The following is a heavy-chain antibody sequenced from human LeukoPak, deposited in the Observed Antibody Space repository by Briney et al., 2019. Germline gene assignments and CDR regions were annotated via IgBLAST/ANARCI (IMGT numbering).Heavy chain of an antibody. V-gene: IGHV4-4*07. CDR2: IYTSGST. J-gene: IGHJ5*02. Sequence: SETLSLTCTVSGGSISSYYWSWIRQPAGKGLEWIGRIYTSGSTNYNPSLKSRVTMSVDTSKNQFSLKLSSVTAADTAVYYCARDTGCSSTSCYFGWFDPWGQGTLVTVSS. CDR1: GGSISSYY. D-gene: IGHD2-2*01. CDR3: ARDTGCSSTSCYFGWFDP.